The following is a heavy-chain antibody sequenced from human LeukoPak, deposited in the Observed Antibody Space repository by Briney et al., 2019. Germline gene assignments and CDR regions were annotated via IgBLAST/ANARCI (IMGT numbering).Heavy chain of an antibody. D-gene: IGHD6-19*01. Sequence: PGGSLRLSCAASGFTFSSYAMSWVRQAPGKGLEWVSAISGSGGSTYYADSVKGRFTISRDNSKNTLYLQMNSLRAEDTAVYYCATKKQWLGYFDYWGQGTLVTVSS. V-gene: IGHV3-23*01. J-gene: IGHJ4*02. CDR2: ISGSGGST. CDR3: ATKKQWLGYFDY. CDR1: GFTFSSYA.